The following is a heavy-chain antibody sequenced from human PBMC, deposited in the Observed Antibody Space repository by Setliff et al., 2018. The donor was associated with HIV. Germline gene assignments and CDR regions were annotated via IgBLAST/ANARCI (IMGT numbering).Heavy chain of an antibody. J-gene: IGHJ4*01. D-gene: IGHD3-22*01. CDR2: ISAYNGNT. Sequence: ASVKVSCKASGYTFIDYFIHWVRQAPGQGLEWMGWISAYNGNTNYAQKLQGRVTMTTDTSTNTVYMELRSLRSDDTAVYYSTRGDSSGYFEYWGHGTLVTGSS. CDR3: TRGDSSGYFEY. V-gene: IGHV1-18*01. CDR1: GYTFIDYF.